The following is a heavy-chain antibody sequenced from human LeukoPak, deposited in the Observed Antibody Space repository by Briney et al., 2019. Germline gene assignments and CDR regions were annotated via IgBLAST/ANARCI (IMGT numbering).Heavy chain of an antibody. CDR2: IYSGGST. Sequence: GGSLRLSCAASGFSIGSNYMSWVRQAPGKGLEWVSVIYSGGSTYYSDSVKGRFTISRDNSKNTLYLQMNSLRAEDTAVYYCARGRRYCSSTSCYIDYYYYMDVWGKGTTVTVSS. D-gene: IGHD2-2*02. CDR1: GFSIGSNY. CDR3: ARGRRYCSSTSCYIDYYYYMDV. J-gene: IGHJ6*03. V-gene: IGHV3-53*01.